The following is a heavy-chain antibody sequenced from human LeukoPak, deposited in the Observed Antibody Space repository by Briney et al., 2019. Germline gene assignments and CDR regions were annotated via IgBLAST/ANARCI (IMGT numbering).Heavy chain of an antibody. CDR2: IRYDGSNK. CDR1: GFTFSSYG. Sequence: PGGSLRLSCAASGFTFSSYGMHWVRQAPGKGLEWVAFIRYDGSNKYYADSVKGRFTISRGNSKNTLYLQMNSLRAEDTAVYYCAKDAYYYDSSGYQGDYWGQGTLVTVSS. J-gene: IGHJ4*02. V-gene: IGHV3-30*02. D-gene: IGHD3-22*01. CDR3: AKDAYYYDSSGYQGDY.